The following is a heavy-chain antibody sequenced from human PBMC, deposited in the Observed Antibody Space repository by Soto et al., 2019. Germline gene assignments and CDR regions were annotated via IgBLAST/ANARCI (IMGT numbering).Heavy chain of an antibody. CDR2: IIPIFNTP. V-gene: IGHV1-69*12. D-gene: IGHD1-1*01. CDR3: ARDKTGTNYYNGLDV. Sequence: QVQLVQSGAEVKKPGSSVKVSCKASGGTFNTYAISWVRQAPGQGLGWMGGIIPIFNTPNYAQRFQGRVTITADESTSTAYMELSSLRSEDTALYYCARDKTGTNYYNGLDVWGQGTTVTVSS. CDR1: GGTFNTYA. J-gene: IGHJ6*02.